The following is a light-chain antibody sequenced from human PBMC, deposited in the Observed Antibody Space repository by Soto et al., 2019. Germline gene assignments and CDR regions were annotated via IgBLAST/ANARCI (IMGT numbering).Light chain of an antibody. Sequence: QPASVSGSPGQSITISCTGTSSDVGGYNYVSWYQQHPGKAPKLMIYDVSNRPSGVSNRFSGSKSGNTASLTISGLQAEDEADYYCSSYTSSNDYVFGTGTKVTVL. CDR3: SSYTSSNDYV. CDR2: DVS. CDR1: SSDVGGYNY. J-gene: IGLJ1*01. V-gene: IGLV2-14*01.